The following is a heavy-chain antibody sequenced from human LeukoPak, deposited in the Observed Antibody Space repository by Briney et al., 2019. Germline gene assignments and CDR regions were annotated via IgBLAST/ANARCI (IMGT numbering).Heavy chain of an antibody. CDR3: ATQLRYFDWPLFDP. V-gene: IGHV4-39*01. J-gene: IGHJ5*02. Sequence: SETLSLTCTVSGGSISSSSYYWGWLRQPPGKGLEWIGSIYYSGSTYYNLSLKSRVTISVDTSKNQFSLKLSSVTAADTAVYYCATQLRYFDWPLFDPWGQGTLVTVSS. D-gene: IGHD3-9*01. CDR1: GGSISSSSYY. CDR2: IYYSGST.